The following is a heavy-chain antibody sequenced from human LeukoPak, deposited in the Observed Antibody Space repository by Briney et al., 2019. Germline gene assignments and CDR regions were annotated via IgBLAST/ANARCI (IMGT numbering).Heavy chain of an antibody. CDR2: ISGSGGST. D-gene: IGHD3-16*02. Sequence: GGSLRLSCAASGFTFSSFVMSWVRQAPGKGLEWVSAISGSGGSTYYADSVKGRFTISRDNSKNTLYLQMNSLRAEDTAVYYCTRDRVSSDSWGQGTLVIVSP. J-gene: IGHJ4*02. CDR1: GFTFSSFV. V-gene: IGHV3-23*01. CDR3: TRDRVSSDS.